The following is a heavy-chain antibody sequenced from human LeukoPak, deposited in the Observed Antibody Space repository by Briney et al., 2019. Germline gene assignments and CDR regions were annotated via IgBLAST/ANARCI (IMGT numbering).Heavy chain of an antibody. Sequence: ASVKVSCKASGYTFTSYDINWVRQATGQGLEWMGWMNPNSGNTGYAQKFQGRVTMTRNTSISTAYMELSSLRSEDTAVYYYARGLKRITMIVVGNYYYYMDVWGKGTTVTISS. CDR1: GYTFTSYD. CDR2: MNPNSGNT. V-gene: IGHV1-8*01. J-gene: IGHJ6*03. CDR3: ARGLKRITMIVVGNYYYYMDV. D-gene: IGHD3-22*01.